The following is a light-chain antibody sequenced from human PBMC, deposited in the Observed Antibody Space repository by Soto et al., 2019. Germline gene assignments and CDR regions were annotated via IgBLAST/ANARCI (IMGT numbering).Light chain of an antibody. J-gene: IGKJ2*01. CDR1: QSVSSN. Sequence: EIVMTQSPATLSVSPGERATLSCRASQSVSSNLAWYQQKRGQAPRLLIYGASTRATGIPARFSGSGSGTEFTLTISSLQSEDFAVYYCQQYNNWNTFGQGTKLEIK. CDR2: GAS. V-gene: IGKV3-15*01. CDR3: QQYNNWNT.